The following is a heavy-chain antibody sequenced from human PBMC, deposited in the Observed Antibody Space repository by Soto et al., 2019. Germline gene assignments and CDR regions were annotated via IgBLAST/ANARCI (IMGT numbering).Heavy chain of an antibody. CDR1: GFTFTSSA. Sequence: GASVKVSCKASGFTFTSSAVQWVRQARGQRLEWIGWIVVGSGNTNYAQKFQERVTITTDTSTSTAYMELRSLRSDDTAVYYCARAGSIVVVVADSTFDYWGQGTLVTVSS. CDR3: ARAGSIVVVVADSTFDY. D-gene: IGHD2-15*01. CDR2: IVVGSGNT. V-gene: IGHV1-58*01. J-gene: IGHJ4*02.